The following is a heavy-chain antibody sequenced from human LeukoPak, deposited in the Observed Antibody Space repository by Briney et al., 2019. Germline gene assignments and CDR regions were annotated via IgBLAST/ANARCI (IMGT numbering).Heavy chain of an antibody. CDR2: IASAGET. J-gene: IGHJ4*02. CDR1: GLIVTSDF. D-gene: IGHD3-16*01. V-gene: IGHV3-53*01. Sequence: GGSLRLSCAASGLIVTSDFMGWVRQAPGKGLEWVSLIASAGETYYADSVKGRFTISRDNSKNTVSLQMNSLRVDDTAVYYCAISRGTYWGQGTLVTVSS. CDR3: AISRGTY.